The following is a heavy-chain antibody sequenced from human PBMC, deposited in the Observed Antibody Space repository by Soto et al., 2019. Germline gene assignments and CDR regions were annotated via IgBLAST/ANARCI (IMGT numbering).Heavy chain of an antibody. CDR2: IDYSGGT. CDR3: AREGCGGGSCNSRYKLGIDY. CDR1: GGSVGSCYYY. V-gene: IGHV4-61*01. Sequence: QVQLQESGPGLVQPSETLSLTCTGSGGSVGSCYYYWSWIRQPPGKGLEWIGYIDYSGGTNYNTSLKSRVTISAHTSKNQFSLHLSSVTAADTAMYYCAREGCGGGSCNSRYKLGIDYWGQRTLVTVS. D-gene: IGHD2-15*01. J-gene: IGHJ4*02.